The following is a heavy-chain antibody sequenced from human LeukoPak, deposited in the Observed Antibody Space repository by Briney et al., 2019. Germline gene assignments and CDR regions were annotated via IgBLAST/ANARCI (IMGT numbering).Heavy chain of an antibody. V-gene: IGHV3-30*03. D-gene: IGHD2-2*01. Sequence: GGSLRLSCAASGFTFSSYGMHWVRQAPGKGLEWVAVISYDGSNKYYADSVKGRFTISRDNSKNTLYLQMNSLRAEDTAVYYCVAYCSSTSCPDPGDQGTLVTVSS. CDR1: GFTFSSYG. CDR3: VAYCSSTSCPDP. CDR2: ISYDGSNK. J-gene: IGHJ4*02.